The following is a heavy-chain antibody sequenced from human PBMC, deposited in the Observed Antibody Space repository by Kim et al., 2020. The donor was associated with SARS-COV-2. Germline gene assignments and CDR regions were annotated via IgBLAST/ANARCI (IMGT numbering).Heavy chain of an antibody. D-gene: IGHD6-25*01. Sequence: GESLKISCKSSAYHFANYWITWVRQMPGKGLEWMGRIDARDSFTTYSPDFQGHVSISADKSIRTAYLQWSSLKTSDTAVYFCTSAADYDNWGQGTLVTVSS. CDR1: AYHFANYW. V-gene: IGHV5-10-1*01. CDR2: IDARDSFT. CDR3: TSAADYDN. J-gene: IGHJ4*02.